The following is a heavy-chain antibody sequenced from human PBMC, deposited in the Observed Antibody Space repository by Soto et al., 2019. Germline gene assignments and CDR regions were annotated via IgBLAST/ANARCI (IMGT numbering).Heavy chain of an antibody. Sequence: SETLSLTCTVSGGSLGSYYWSWIRQPPGKGLEWIGYVFYTGRANYNASLKSRVSILLDTSNYHFSLQLSSVTAADTAVYYCGGYGGGRMTTTPYYYAGMDVWGPGAMVTVSS. CDR3: GGYGGGRMTTTPYYYAGMDV. J-gene: IGHJ6*02. D-gene: IGHD1-26*01. CDR2: VFYTGRA. CDR1: GGSLGSYY. V-gene: IGHV4-59*01.